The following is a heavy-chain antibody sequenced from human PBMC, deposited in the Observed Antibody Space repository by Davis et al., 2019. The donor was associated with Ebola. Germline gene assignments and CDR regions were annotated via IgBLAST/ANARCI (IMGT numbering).Heavy chain of an antibody. J-gene: IGHJ3*02. CDR2: ISGSGGST. V-gene: IGHV3-23*01. CDR3: AKDKNYDFWSGYPQDAFGI. D-gene: IGHD3-3*01. Sequence: GDSLKISCAASGFTFSSYAMSWVRQAPGKGLEWVSAISGSGGSTYYADSVKGRFTISRDNSKNTLYLQMNSLRAEDTAIYYCAKDKNYDFWSGYPQDAFGIWGQGTMVTVSS. CDR1: GFTFSSYA.